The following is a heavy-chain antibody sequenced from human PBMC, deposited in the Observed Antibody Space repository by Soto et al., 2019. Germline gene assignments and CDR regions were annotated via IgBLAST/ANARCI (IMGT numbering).Heavy chain of an antibody. CDR3: ARDKVNGGNWRRNNWFDP. Sequence: SETLSLTCTVSGGSISSGGYYWSWIRQHPGKGLEWIGYIYYSGSTYYNPSLTSRVNMSVDTSKNQFSLKLSSVTAADTAVYYCARDKVNGGNWRRNNWFDPWGQGTLVTVSS. D-gene: IGHD2-15*01. J-gene: IGHJ5*02. CDR2: IYYSGST. CDR1: GGSISSGGYY. V-gene: IGHV4-31*03.